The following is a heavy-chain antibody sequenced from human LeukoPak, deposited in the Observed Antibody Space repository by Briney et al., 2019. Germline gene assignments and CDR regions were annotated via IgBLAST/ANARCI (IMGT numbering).Heavy chain of an antibody. V-gene: IGHV4-59*01. CDR1: GCPIRRDY. CDR3: ARRYSCGDFPLDC. J-gene: IGHJ4*02. CDR2: IHYSGSA. D-gene: IGHD4-17*01. Sequence: KPSETLSLTCPVSGCPIRRDYRIWRRQPPGKGLEWIGYIHYSGSATYNPSLKSRVAMSLATSKNQVTLRVSCVAGGDTDDYSCARRYSCGDFPLDCWGRGTLVTVSS.